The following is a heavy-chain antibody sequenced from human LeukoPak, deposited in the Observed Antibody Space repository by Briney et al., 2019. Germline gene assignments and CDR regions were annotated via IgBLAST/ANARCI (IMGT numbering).Heavy chain of an antibody. CDR2: ISGTGDRT. J-gene: IGHJ4*02. CDR1: GFTFDTTD. V-gene: IGHV3-23*01. CDR3: VKNSGIWSF. D-gene: IGHD1-26*01. Sequence: PGGSLRLSCAASGFTFDTTDMTWVRQAPGKGPEWLSCISGTGDRTYYADSVRGRFTISRDNSKNMLYLQMTSLRAEDTATYYCVKNSGIWSFWGRGTLAAVSS.